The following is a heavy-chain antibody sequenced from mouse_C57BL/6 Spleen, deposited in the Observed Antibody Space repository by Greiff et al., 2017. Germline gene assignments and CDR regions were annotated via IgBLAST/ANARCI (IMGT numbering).Heavy chain of an antibody. V-gene: IGHV1-15*01. CDR3: TRFYYGSSYDY. D-gene: IGHD1-1*01. Sequence: QVQLQQSGAELVRPGASVTLSCKASGYTFTDYEMHWVKQTPVHGLEWIGAIDPETGGTAYNQKFKGKAILTADKSSSTAYMELRSLTSEDSAVYDCTRFYYGSSYDYWGQGTTLTVSS. CDR1: GYTFTDYE. CDR2: IDPETGGT. J-gene: IGHJ2*01.